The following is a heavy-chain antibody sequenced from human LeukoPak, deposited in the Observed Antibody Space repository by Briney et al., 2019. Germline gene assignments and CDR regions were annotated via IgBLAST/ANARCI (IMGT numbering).Heavy chain of an antibody. CDR1: EFTFSSYA. Sequence: PGGSLRLSCGASEFTFSSYAMSWVRQAPGKGLEWVSSISGSGESTYYADSVKGRLTISRDSSKNRLYLQMNSLRAEDTAVYYCAKESGYDSSGYHDYWGQGTLVTVSS. CDR3: AKESGYDSSGYHDY. V-gene: IGHV3-23*01. CDR2: ISGSGEST. J-gene: IGHJ4*02. D-gene: IGHD3-22*01.